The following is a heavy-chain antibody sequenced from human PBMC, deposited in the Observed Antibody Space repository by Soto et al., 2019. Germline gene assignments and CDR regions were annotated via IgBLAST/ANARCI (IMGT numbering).Heavy chain of an antibody. J-gene: IGHJ4*02. D-gene: IGHD3-9*01. CDR3: AHILSGSQFNY. CDR2: FDPEDGET. Sequence: ASVKVSCTVSGYTLTELSMHWVRQAPGKGLEWMGGFDPEDGETIYAQKFQGRATISVDTSKNQFSLKVNSVIAADTAIYYCAHILSGSQFNYWGQGTPVTVSS. V-gene: IGHV1-24*01. CDR1: GYTLTELS.